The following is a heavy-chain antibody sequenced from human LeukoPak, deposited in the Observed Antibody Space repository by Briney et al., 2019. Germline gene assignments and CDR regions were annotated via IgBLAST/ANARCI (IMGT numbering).Heavy chain of an antibody. CDR3: ARLYSGTRPPDW. V-gene: IGHV4-39*01. D-gene: IGHD2-15*01. CDR1: LDSPISSIYY. CDR2: IYYSGRT. Sequence: SGTLSHTRTVPLDSPISSIYYWGWIRHPPGKGLGWMGSIYYSGRTYSNPSLKSRVAMSVDTSKNKFSLKLSTVTAANTAVYFCARLYSGTRPPDWWGQGTLVTVS. J-gene: IGHJ4*02.